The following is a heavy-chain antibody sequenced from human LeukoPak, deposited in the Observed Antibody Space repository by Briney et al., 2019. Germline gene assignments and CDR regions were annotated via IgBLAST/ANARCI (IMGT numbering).Heavy chain of an antibody. CDR3: ARGMGATGPGY. D-gene: IGHD1-26*01. CDR2: ISYDGSDK. J-gene: IGHJ4*02. CDR1: GFTFSSYG. Sequence: GGSLRLSCAASGFTFSSYGMHWVRQAPGRGLEWVAVISYDGSDKYYADSVKGRFTISRDNSKNTLYLQMNSLRAEDTAVYYCARGMGATGPGYWGQGTLVTVSS. V-gene: IGHV3-30*03.